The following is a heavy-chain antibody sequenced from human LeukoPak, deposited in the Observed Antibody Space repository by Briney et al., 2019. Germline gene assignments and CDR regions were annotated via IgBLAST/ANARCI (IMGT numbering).Heavy chain of an antibody. V-gene: IGHV3-23*01. CDR3: ARAFLYSGYQVY. D-gene: IGHD5-12*01. J-gene: IGHJ4*02. Sequence: AGGTLCLTCAASGFTISSYALSWLRQAPGKGLEGVSAIYDSGGSTYHADPVKGRFNISRDNSKNTLYLQMNGLGAEDRAVYYCARAFLYSGYQVYWGGGTLVSVLS. CDR1: GFTISSYA. CDR2: IYDSGGST.